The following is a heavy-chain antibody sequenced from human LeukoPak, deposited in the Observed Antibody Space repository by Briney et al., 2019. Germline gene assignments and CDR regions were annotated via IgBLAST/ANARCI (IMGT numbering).Heavy chain of an antibody. CDR2: ISSSSSYI. Sequence: GGSLRLSCAASGFTFSSYSMNWVRQAPGKGLEWVSPISSSSSYIYYADSVKGRFTISRDNAKNSLYLQMNSLRAEDTAVYYCARSDYYDSSGYYYYYYGMDVWGQGTTVTVSS. J-gene: IGHJ6*02. D-gene: IGHD3-22*01. CDR1: GFTFSSYS. V-gene: IGHV3-21*01. CDR3: ARSDYYDSSGYYYYYYGMDV.